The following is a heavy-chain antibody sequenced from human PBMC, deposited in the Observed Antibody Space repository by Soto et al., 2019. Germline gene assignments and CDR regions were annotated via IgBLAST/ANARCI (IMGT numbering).Heavy chain of an antibody. J-gene: IGHJ5*02. CDR2: LYWDDDK. CDR3: AFRQEYRGSWVSGWFDP. V-gene: IGHV2-5*02. D-gene: IGHD6-13*01. CDR1: GFSLSTSGVG. Sequence: QITLKESGPTVVKPTQTLTLTCTFSGFSLSTSGVGVGWIRQPPGKALEWLALLYWDDDKPYSPTLKTRLTINKDTPRNQVVLTMTKMDPVDTATYYCAFRQEYRGSWVSGWFDPWGQGTLVTVSS.